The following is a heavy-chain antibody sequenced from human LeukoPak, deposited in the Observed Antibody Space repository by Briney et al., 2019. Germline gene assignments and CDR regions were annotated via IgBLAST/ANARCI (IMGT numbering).Heavy chain of an antibody. CDR2: IWYDGSKM. Sequence: GGSLRLSCAASGXTFSSYGMHWVRQAPGKGLEWVAAIWYDGSKMYYADSVKGRFTISRDNSKNTLYLQMNSLRDEDTAVYYCARDVGNFDYWGQGTLVAVSS. CDR1: GXTFSSYG. V-gene: IGHV3-33*01. CDR3: ARDVGNFDY. J-gene: IGHJ4*02.